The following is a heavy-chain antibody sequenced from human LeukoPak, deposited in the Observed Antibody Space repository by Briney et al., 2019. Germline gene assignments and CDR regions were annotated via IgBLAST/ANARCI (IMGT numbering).Heavy chain of an antibody. J-gene: IGHJ6*04. CDR1: GYTFTSYG. Sequence: ASVKVSCKASGYTFTSYGISWVRQAPGQGLEWMGWISAYNGNTNYAQKLQGRVTMTTDTSTSTAYMELRSLRSDDTAVYYCARDRIAVAGTIYYYGMDVWGKGTTVTVSS. V-gene: IGHV1-18*04. CDR2: ISAYNGNT. D-gene: IGHD6-19*01. CDR3: ARDRIAVAGTIYYYGMDV.